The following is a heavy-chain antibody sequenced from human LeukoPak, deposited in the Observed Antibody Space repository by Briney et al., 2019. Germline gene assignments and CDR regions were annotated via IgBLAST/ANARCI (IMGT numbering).Heavy chain of an antibody. J-gene: IGHJ4*02. D-gene: IGHD5-12*01. CDR2: IGTAGDT. Sequence: GGSLRLSCAASGFTFSSYDMHWVRQPRGKGLEWVSAIGTAGDTYYPGSVKGRFTISRENAKNSLYPQMNSLRAGDTAVYYCVRGTGYSAYDYDFVYWGQGTLVTVSS. CDR3: VRGTGYSAYDYDFVY. V-gene: IGHV3-13*04. CDR1: GFTFSSYD.